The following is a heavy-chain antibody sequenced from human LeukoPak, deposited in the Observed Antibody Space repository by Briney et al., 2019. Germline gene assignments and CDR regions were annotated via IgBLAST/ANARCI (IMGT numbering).Heavy chain of an antibody. V-gene: IGHV1-69*04. CDR3: ARGFMVRGVIMRSFDI. CDR2: IIPILGIA. CDR1: GGTFSSYA. D-gene: IGHD3-10*01. J-gene: IGHJ3*02. Sequence: SVKVSCKASGGTFSSYAISWVRQAPGQGLEWMGRIIPILGIANYAQKFQGRVTITADKSTSTAYMELSSLRSEDTAVYYCARGFMVRGVIMRSFDIWGQGTMVTVSS.